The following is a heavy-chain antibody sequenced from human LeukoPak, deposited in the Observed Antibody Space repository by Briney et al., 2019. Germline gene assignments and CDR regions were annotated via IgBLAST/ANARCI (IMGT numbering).Heavy chain of an antibody. J-gene: IGHJ4*02. CDR2: ISSSGGTI. CDR3: ARDSSPNWNKYYFDY. CDR1: GFTISDHY. V-gene: IGHV3-11*01. Sequence: GGSLRLSCAVSGFTISDHYMSWIRQAPGKGPEWLSYISSSGGTIYYADSVKGRFTISKDNAKNSVYLQMDSLRAGDTAVYYCARDSSPNWNKYYFDYWGQGTLVTVSS. D-gene: IGHD1/OR15-1a*01.